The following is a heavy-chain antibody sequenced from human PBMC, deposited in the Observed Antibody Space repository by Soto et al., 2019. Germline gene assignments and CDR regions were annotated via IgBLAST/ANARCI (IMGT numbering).Heavy chain of an antibody. CDR3: ARGFKFPLYVSGSSNCFDP. J-gene: IGHJ5*02. D-gene: IGHD3-10*01. CDR2: INHSGST. Sequence: SETLSLTCAVYGGSFSGYYWSWIRQPPGKGLEWIGEINHSGSTNYNPSLKSRVTISVDTSKNQFSLKLSSVTAADTAVYYFARGFKFPLYVSGSSNCFDPGGKGTLVTVSS. V-gene: IGHV4-34*01. CDR1: GGSFSGYY.